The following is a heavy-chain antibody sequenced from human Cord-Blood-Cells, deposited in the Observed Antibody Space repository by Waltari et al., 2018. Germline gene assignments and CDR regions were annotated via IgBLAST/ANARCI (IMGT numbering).Heavy chain of an antibody. CDR2: INHSGST. CDR1: Y. Sequence: YWSWIRQPPGKGLEWIGEINHSGSTNYNPSLKSRVTISVDTSKNQFSLKLSSVTAADTAVYYCASRGGLRFLEWLPTPFFDYWGQGTLVTVSS. CDR3: ASRGGLRFLEWLPTPFFDY. J-gene: IGHJ4*02. V-gene: IGHV4-34*01. D-gene: IGHD3-3*01.